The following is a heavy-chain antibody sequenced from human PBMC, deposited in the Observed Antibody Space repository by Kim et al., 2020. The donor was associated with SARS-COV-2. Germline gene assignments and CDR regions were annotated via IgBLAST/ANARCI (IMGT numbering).Heavy chain of an antibody. CDR3: AREGCSSTSCFGWFDP. CDR2: INPNSGGT. Sequence: ASVKVSCKASGYTFTGYYMHWVPQAPGQGLEWMGWINPNSGGTNYAQKFQGRVTMTRDTSISTAYMELSRLRSDDTAVYYCAREGCSSTSCFGWFDPWGQGTLVTVSS. CDR1: GYTFTGYY. D-gene: IGHD2-2*01. V-gene: IGHV1-2*02. J-gene: IGHJ5*02.